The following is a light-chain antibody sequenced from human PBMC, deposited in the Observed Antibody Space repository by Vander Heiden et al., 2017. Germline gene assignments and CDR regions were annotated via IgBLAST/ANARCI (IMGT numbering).Light chain of an antibody. V-gene: IGLV2-8*01. CDR1: SSDVGGYNY. CDR3: TSYAGSNSYVV. CDR2: EVS. J-gene: IGLJ2*01. Sequence: QSALTQPPSASGSPGPSVTISCTGTSSDVGGYNYVSWYQQHPGKAPKLMIYEVSKRPSGVPDRFSGSKSGNTASLTVSGLQAADEADYYCTSYAGSNSYVVFGGGTKLTVL.